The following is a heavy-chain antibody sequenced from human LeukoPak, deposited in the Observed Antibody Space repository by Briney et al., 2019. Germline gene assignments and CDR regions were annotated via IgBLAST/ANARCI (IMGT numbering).Heavy chain of an antibody. J-gene: IGHJ5*02. CDR2: IYYSGST. D-gene: IGHD6-13*01. CDR1: GGSISSYY. V-gene: IGHV4-59*08. Sequence: SETLSLTCTVSGGSISSYYWSWIRQPPGKGLEWIGYIYYSGSTHYNPSLKSRVTISVDTSKNQFSLKLSSVTAADTAVYYCARAYSSSWYFNWFDPWGQGTLVTVSS. CDR3: ARAYSSSWYFNWFDP.